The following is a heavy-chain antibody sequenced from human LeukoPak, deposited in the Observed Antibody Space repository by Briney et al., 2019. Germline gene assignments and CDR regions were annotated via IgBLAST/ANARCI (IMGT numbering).Heavy chain of an antibody. CDR3: ASPRGDYTRGAFDI. D-gene: IGHD4-17*01. J-gene: IGHJ3*02. CDR2: IWYDVTYK. V-gene: IGHV3-33*01. Sequence: GGSLRLSCAASGFTFNNYGMHWVRQAPGKGLEWVAVIWYDVTYKYYADSVKGRFTISRDNSKNTLYLQMNTLRADDTAVYYCASPRGDYTRGAFDIWGQGTMVTVSS. CDR1: GFTFNNYG.